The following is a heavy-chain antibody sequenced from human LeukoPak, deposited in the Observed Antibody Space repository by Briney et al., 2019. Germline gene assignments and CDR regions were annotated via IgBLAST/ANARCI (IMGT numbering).Heavy chain of an antibody. CDR3: AREGAYCSGGSCFGACDI. V-gene: IGHV3-33*01. J-gene: IGHJ3*02. CDR1: GFTFSNYG. D-gene: IGHD2-15*01. Sequence: GRSLRLSCAASGFTFSNYGMHWVRQAPGKGLEWEAVIWYDGTNKYYGDSVKGRFTISRDSSKNMLYLQMNSLRAEDTAMYYCAREGAYCSGGSCFGACDIWGQGTMVTVSS. CDR2: IWYDGTNK.